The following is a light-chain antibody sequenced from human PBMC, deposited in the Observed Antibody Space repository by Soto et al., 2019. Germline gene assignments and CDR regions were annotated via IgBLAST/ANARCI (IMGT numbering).Light chain of an antibody. CDR3: SSYAGSSNSV. V-gene: IGLV2-8*01. J-gene: IGLJ1*01. Sequence: QSALTQPPSASGSPGQSVTISCTGTSSDVGGYNYVSWYQQHPGKAPKLIIYEVSKRPSGVPDRFSGSKSGNTASLTVSGLQAEDEADYYCSSYAGSSNSVFRTGTKLTVL. CDR1: SSDVGGYNY. CDR2: EVS.